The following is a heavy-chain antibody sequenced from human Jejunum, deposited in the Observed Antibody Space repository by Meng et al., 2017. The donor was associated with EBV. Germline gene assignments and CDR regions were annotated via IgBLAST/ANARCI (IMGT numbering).Heavy chain of an antibody. CDR2: VIPIFATA. D-gene: IGHD3-16*02. Sequence: HVTLVQAGAEVKKPGSSVKVSCKASGVTFSNYAFSWVRQAPGQGLEWMGGVIPIFATANYAQRFQGRVTITADKSTSTAYMELRSLRSEDTAVYYCARSSGGVVADYFDYWGQGTLVTVSS. V-gene: IGHV1-69*06. J-gene: IGHJ4*02. CDR1: GVTFSNYA. CDR3: ARSSGGVVADYFDY.